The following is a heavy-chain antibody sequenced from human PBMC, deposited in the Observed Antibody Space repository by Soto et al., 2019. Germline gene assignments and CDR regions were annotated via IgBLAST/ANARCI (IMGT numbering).Heavy chain of an antibody. D-gene: IGHD5-12*01. Sequence: QVQLVESGGGVVQPGRSLRLSCAASGFTFSRYGMNWVRQAPGKGLEWVAGIGFDGNSKYYADSVKGRLTISRDNSKSTLYVQMNSLRVEDTAVYYCARARVSYSGYGDAFEMRGQGTMVTVYS. J-gene: IGHJ3*02. CDR1: GFTFSRYG. CDR2: IGFDGNSK. CDR3: ARARVSYSGYGDAFEM. V-gene: IGHV3-33*01.